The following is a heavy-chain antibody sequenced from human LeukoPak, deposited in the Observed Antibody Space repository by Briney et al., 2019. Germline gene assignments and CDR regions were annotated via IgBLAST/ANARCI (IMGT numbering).Heavy chain of an antibody. V-gene: IGHV4-34*01. D-gene: IGHD5-12*01. Sequence: SETLSLTCAVYGGSFSGYYWSWIRQPPGKGLEWIGEINHSGSTNYNPSLKSRVTISVDTSKNQFSLKLSSVTAADTAVYYCARITPSATIDYWGQGTLVTVSS. CDR3: ARITPSATIDY. J-gene: IGHJ4*02. CDR1: GGSFSGYY. CDR2: INHSGST.